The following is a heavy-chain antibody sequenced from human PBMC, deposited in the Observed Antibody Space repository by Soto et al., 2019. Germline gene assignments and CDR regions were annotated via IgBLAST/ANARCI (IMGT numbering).Heavy chain of an antibody. CDR2: IYITGTT. D-gene: IGHD3-10*01. CDR3: ARDPSGMLTDSYYFDY. Sequence: QVQLQESGPGLVRPSETLSLTCTVSGGSINGYYWNWIRQPAGKGLEWIGRIYITGTTNYNPSLKGRVTMSVDTTKNQFSLRLNFVTAADTAVYYCARDPSGMLTDSYYFDYWGQGALITVSS. CDR1: GGSINGYY. J-gene: IGHJ4*02. V-gene: IGHV4-4*07.